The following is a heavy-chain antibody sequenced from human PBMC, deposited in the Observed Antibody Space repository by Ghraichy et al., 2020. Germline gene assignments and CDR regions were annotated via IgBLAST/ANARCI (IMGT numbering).Heavy chain of an antibody. D-gene: IGHD3-22*01. CDR1: GFTFSSYA. J-gene: IGHJ4*02. V-gene: IGHV3-23*01. CDR2: ISVSGDST. CDR3: AKEGTEYYYDSSGYYYPQASFDY. Sequence: LSLTCAASGFTFSSYAMNWVRQAPGTGLEWVSGISVSGDSTYYADSVKGRFTISRDNSKNTLYLQMNSLRAEDTALYYCAKEGTEYYYDSSGYYYPQASFDYWGQGTLVTVSS.